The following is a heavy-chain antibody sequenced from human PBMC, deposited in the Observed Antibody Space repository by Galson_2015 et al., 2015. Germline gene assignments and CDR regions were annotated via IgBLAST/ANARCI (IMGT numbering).Heavy chain of an antibody. CDR1: GFTFSSYW. CDR3: ASDRYCSSTSCYDGAFDI. V-gene: IGHV3-74*01. CDR2: INSDGSST. D-gene: IGHD2-2*01. Sequence: SLRLSCAASGFTFSSYWMHWVRQAPGKGLAWVSRINSDGSSTSYADSVKGRFTISRDNAKNTLYLQMNSLRAEDTAVYYCASDRYCSSTSCYDGAFDIWGQGAMVTVSS. J-gene: IGHJ3*02.